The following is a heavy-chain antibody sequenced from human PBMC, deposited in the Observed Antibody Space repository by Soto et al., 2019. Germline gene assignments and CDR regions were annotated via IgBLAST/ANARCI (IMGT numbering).Heavy chain of an antibody. CDR3: ARVRRDGYNNYFDY. J-gene: IGHJ4*02. Sequence: SETLSLTCTVSGGSISSYYWSWIRQPPGKGLEWIGYIYYSGSTNYNPSLKSRVTISVDTSKNQFFLKLSSVTAADTAVYYCARVRRDGYNNYFDYWGQGTLVTVSS. CDR1: GGSISSYY. V-gene: IGHV4-59*01. CDR2: IYYSGST. D-gene: IGHD5-12*01.